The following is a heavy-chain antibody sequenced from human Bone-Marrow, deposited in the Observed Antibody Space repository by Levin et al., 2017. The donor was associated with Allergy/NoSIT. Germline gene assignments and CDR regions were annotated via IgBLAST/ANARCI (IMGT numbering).Heavy chain of an antibody. J-gene: IGHJ4*02. Sequence: SETLSLTCAVSGDSISSGTFSWNWIRQPPGTGLEWIGYIYHSGSTFSNPSLKSRVTISVDRSKNQFSLNLSSVTAADTAVYYCARSQDYQHSPYYFDYWGQGALVTVSS. CDR2: IYHSGST. D-gene: IGHD2-2*01. V-gene: IGHV4-30-2*01. CDR1: GDSISSGTFS. CDR3: ARSQDYQHSPYYFDY.